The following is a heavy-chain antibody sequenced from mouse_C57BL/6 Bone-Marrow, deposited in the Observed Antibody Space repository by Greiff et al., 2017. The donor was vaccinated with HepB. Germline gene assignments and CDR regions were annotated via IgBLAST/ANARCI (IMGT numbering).Heavy chain of an antibody. CDR2: IYPGSGST. Sequence: QVQLQQPGAELVKPGASVKMSCKASGYTFTSYWITWVKQRPGQGLEWIGYIYPGSGSTNYNEKFKSKATLTVDTSSSTAYMQLSSLTSEDSAVYYCAREGITTVVANWGQGTTLTVSS. CDR3: AREGITTVVAN. J-gene: IGHJ2*01. D-gene: IGHD1-1*01. V-gene: IGHV1-55*01. CDR1: GYTFTSYW.